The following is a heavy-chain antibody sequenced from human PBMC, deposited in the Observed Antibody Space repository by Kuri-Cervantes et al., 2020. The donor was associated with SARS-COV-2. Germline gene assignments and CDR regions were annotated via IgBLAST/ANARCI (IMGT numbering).Heavy chain of an antibody. Sequence: SVKVSCKASGDTFSAYAISWVRQAPGQGLEWMGRLSPVLRTTHYAQKFQGRLTITADNSTTTAYMDLGSQKSDDTAVYYCAVGGEYQMLGPYVNYWGQGTLVTVSS. CDR3: AVGGEYQMLGPYVNY. CDR2: LSPVLRTT. CDR1: GDTFSAYA. J-gene: IGHJ4*02. D-gene: IGHD3-16*01. V-gene: IGHV1-69*04.